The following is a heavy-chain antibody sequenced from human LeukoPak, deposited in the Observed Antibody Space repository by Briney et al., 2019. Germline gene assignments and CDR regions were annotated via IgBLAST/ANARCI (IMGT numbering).Heavy chain of an antibody. CDR3: ARGDYGDPRFDY. D-gene: IGHD4-17*01. J-gene: IGHJ4*02. V-gene: IGHV3-30-3*01. CDR1: GFTFSSYA. CDR2: ISYDGSNK. Sequence: PGGSLRLSCAASGFTFSSYAMHWVRQAPGKGLEWVAVISYDGSNKYYADSVKGRFTISRDNSKNTLYLQMNSLRAEDTAVYYCARGDYGDPRFDYWGQGTLVTVSS.